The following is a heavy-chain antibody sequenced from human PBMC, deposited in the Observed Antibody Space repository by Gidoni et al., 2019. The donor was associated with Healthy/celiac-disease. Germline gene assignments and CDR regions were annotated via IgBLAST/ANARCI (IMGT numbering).Heavy chain of an antibody. CDR3: AMTSYCSSTSCYAYYYYYYMDV. Sequence: QVQLVQSGAEVKKPGSSVKVSCKASGGTFSSYAISWVRQAPGQGLEWMGGIIPIFGTANYAQKFQGRVTITADESTSTAYMELSSLRSEDTAVYYCAMTSYCSSTSCYAYYYYYYMDVWGKGTTVTVSS. CDR1: GGTFSSYA. D-gene: IGHD2-2*01. V-gene: IGHV1-69*01. CDR2: IIPIFGTA. J-gene: IGHJ6*03.